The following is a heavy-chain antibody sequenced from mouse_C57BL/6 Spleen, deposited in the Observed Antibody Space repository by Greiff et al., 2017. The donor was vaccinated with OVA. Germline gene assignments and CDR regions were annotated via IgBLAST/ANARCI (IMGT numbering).Heavy chain of an antibody. CDR3: ARGGIYYDYDGGVDY. Sequence: QVQLQQPGAELVKPGASVKLSCKASGYTFTSYWMHWVKQRPGQGLEWIGMIHPNSGSTNYNEKFKSKATLTVDKSSRTAYMQLSSLTSEDSAVYYCARGGIYYDYDGGVDYWGQGTTLTVSS. CDR2: IHPNSGST. V-gene: IGHV1-64*01. CDR1: GYTFTSYW. J-gene: IGHJ2*01. D-gene: IGHD2-4*01.